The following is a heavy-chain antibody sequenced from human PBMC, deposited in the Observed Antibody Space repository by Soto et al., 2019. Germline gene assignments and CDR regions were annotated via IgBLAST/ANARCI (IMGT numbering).Heavy chain of an antibody. V-gene: IGHV3-23*01. J-gene: IGHJ4*02. CDR1: GFTFSTYA. Sequence: GESLKISCAASGFTFSTYAMNWVRQAPGKGLEWVSGLSGGGAFTYYADSVKGRFTISRDDSKNTLYLQMNSLRVDDTAVYYCAKSGPTNYFDHWGQGTPVTVSS. CDR3: AKSGPTNYFDH. CDR2: LSGGGAFT.